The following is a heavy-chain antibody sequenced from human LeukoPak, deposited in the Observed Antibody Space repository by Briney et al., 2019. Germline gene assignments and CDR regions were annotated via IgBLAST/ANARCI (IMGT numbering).Heavy chain of an antibody. Sequence: GESLRISWKGSGYSFTSYWIRRVRQMPGKGLEWVGRIDPSESYTNYSPSFQGHVTISADKSISTAYLQWSSLKASDTAMYYCARHLSYDSSGWPLNYWGQGTLVTVSS. CDR1: GYSFTSYW. CDR3: ARHLSYDSSGWPLNY. V-gene: IGHV5-10-1*01. CDR2: IDPSESYT. J-gene: IGHJ4*02. D-gene: IGHD3-22*01.